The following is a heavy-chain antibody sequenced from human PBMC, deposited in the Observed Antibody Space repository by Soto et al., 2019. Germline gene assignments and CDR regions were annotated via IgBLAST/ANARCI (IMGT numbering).Heavy chain of an antibody. Sequence: SVKVSCKASGGTFSSYTISWVRQAPGQGLEWMGRIIPILGIANYAQKFQGRVTITADKSTSTAYMELSSLRSEDTAVYYCATHYYDSSGYNDYWGQGTLVTVSS. V-gene: IGHV1-69*02. D-gene: IGHD3-22*01. CDR3: ATHYYDSSGYNDY. CDR1: GGTFSSYT. CDR2: IIPILGIA. J-gene: IGHJ4*02.